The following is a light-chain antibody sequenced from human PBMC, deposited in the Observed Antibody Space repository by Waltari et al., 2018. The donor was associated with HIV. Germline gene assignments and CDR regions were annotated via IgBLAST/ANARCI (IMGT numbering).Light chain of an antibody. Sequence: DIQMTQSPSSLSASVGDRVTITCRSSQSISSYLNWYQQKPGKAPKLLIYAASSLQSGVPSRFSGSGSGTDFTLTINSLQPEDFVTYYCQQSYSIPITFGQGTRLEIK. V-gene: IGKV1-39*01. CDR3: QQSYSIPIT. CDR2: AAS. CDR1: QSISSY. J-gene: IGKJ5*01.